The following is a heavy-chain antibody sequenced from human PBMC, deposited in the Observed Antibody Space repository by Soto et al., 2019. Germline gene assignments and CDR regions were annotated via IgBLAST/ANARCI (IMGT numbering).Heavy chain of an antibody. D-gene: IGHD3-3*01. CDR3: ARYHYYDFWCGTLPVVYGMDV. CDR1: GGSVSSGSYY. V-gene: IGHV4-61*01. CDR2: IYDSGST. Sequence: PSETLSPTCTVPGGSVSSGSYYWSWIRQPPGKGLEWIGYIYDSGSTNYNPSLKSRVTITVDTSKNQCSLKLSSVTAADTAVYYCARYHYYDFWCGTLPVVYGMDVWGQGTTVTVSS. J-gene: IGHJ6*02.